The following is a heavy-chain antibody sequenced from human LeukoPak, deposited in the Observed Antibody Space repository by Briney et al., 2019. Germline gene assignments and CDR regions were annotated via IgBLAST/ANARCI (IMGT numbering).Heavy chain of an antibody. CDR2: IYYSGST. CDR3: VKDRGNHVTDY. Sequence: SETLSPTCTVSGGSISSSSYYWGWIRQPPGKGLEWIGSIYYSGSTYYNPSLKSRVTISVDTSKNQFSLKLSSVTAADTAVYYCVKDRGNHVTDYWGQGTLVTVSS. CDR1: GGSISSSSYY. J-gene: IGHJ4*02. D-gene: IGHD1-14*01. V-gene: IGHV4-39*07.